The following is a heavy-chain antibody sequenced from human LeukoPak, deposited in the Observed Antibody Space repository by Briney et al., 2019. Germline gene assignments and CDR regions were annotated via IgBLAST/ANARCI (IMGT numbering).Heavy chain of an antibody. CDR1: GYTFTSYY. D-gene: IGHD3-16*01. J-gene: IGHJ3*02. Sequence: ASVKVSCKASGYTFTSYYMHRVRQAPGQGLEWMGIINPSGGSTSYAQKFQGRVTMTRDTSTSTVYMELSSLRSEDTAVYYCASHGKWGLGRKNAFDIWGQGTMVTVSS. CDR3: ASHGKWGLGRKNAFDI. V-gene: IGHV1-46*01. CDR2: INPSGGST.